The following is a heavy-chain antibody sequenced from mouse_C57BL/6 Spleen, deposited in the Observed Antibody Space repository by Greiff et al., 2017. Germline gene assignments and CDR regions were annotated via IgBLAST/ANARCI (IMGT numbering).Heavy chain of an antibody. CDR1: GFTFSSYG. CDR2: ISSGGSYT. V-gene: IGHV5-6*01. Sequence: EVQGVESGGDLVKPGGSLKLSCAASGFTFSSYGMSWVRQTPDKRLEWVATISSGGSYTYYPDSVKGRFTISRDNAKNTRYLQMSSLKSEDTAMYYCARHEDSSGYAWFAYWGQGTLVTVSA. CDR3: ARHEDSSGYAWFAY. J-gene: IGHJ3*01. D-gene: IGHD3-2*02.